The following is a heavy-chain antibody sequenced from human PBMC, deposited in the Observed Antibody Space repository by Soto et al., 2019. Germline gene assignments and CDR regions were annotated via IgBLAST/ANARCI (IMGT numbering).Heavy chain of an antibody. V-gene: IGHV3-21*06. CDR1: GVSFSDYS. CDR2: ITGNSEYK. D-gene: IGHD1-26*01. CDR3: ARSGELLQTFDS. Sequence: GGSLRLSCVVSGVSFSDYSMNWVRQAPGKGLEWVSLITGNSEYKYYAGSVKGRFTVSRDNAKNSLYLQMNSLTVEDTAVYYCARSGELLQTFDSWGQGTLVTVS. J-gene: IGHJ4*02.